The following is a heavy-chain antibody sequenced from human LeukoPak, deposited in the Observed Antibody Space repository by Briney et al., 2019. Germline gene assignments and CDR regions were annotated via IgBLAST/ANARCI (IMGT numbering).Heavy chain of an antibody. V-gene: IGHV3-30-3*01. CDR3: ARAYNSGWSLPFDP. J-gene: IGHJ5*02. CDR2: TSYDGGNK. D-gene: IGHD6-19*01. CDR1: GFTFGSHT. Sequence: GRSLRLSCAASGFTFGSHTMHWVRQAPSKGLEWVAVTSYDGGNKYYADSVKGRFTISRDNSKNTLYLQMNSLRVDDTALYYCARAYNSGWSLPFDPWGQGTLVTVSS.